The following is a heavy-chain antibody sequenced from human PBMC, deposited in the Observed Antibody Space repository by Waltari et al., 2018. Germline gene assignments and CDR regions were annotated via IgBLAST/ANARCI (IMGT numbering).Heavy chain of an antibody. D-gene: IGHD3-22*01. V-gene: IGHV3-21*01. J-gene: IGHJ4*02. CDR1: GFTFSSYR. CDR3: ARDRYYDSSGYYRLFDY. CDR2: ISSSSSYI. Sequence: EVQLVESGGGLVKPGGSLRLSCAASGFTFSSYRMNWVRQAPGKGLEWVSSISSSSSYIYYADSVKGRFTISRDNAKNSLYLQMNSLRAEDTAVYYCARDRYYDSSGYYRLFDYWGQGTLVTVSS.